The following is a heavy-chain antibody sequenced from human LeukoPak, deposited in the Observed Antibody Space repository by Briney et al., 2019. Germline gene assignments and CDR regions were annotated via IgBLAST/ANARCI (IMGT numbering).Heavy chain of an antibody. CDR3: ARRNGSGSYYNWFDP. Sequence: SETLSLTCAVYGGSLSGYYWSWIRQPPGKGLEWIGEINHSGSTNYNPSLKSRVTISVDTSKNQFSLKLSSVTAADTAVYYCARRNGSGSYYNWFDPWGQGTLVTVSS. V-gene: IGHV4-34*01. CDR2: INHSGST. CDR1: GGSLSGYY. J-gene: IGHJ5*02. D-gene: IGHD3-10*01.